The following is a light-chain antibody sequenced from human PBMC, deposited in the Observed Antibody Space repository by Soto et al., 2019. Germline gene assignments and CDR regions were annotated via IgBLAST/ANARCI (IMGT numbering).Light chain of an antibody. CDR3: QQSYSTPIT. J-gene: IGKJ5*01. CDR2: DAS. Sequence: DIQMTQSPSSLSASVGDRVTITCRASQSISSYLNWYQKKPGKDPKLLIYDASSLQSGVPSRFSGSGSGTDFNLTISSLQTEDFATYYCQQSYSTPITFGQGTRLEIK. V-gene: IGKV1-39*01. CDR1: QSISSY.